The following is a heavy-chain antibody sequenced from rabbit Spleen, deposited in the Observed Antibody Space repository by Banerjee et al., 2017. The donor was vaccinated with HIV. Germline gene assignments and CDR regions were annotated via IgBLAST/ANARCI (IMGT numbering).Heavy chain of an antibody. J-gene: IGHJ4*01. CDR3: ARNFDL. V-gene: IGHV1S47*01. CDR1: GFDFSSYG. CDR2: IDPLFGAT. Sequence: QEQLVESGGGLVQPGGSLKLSCKASGFDFSSYGVSWVRQAPGKGLEWIGYIDPLFGATYYASWVNGRFTISSHNAQNTLYLQLNSLTAADTATYFCARNFDLWGPGTLVTVS.